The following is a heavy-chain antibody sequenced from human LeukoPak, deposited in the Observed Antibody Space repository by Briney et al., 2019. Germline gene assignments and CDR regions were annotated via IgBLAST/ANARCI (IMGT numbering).Heavy chain of an antibody. CDR3: AKDVFSYFFDAFDI. V-gene: IGHV3-30*02. J-gene: IGHJ3*02. CDR2: IRYDGSNK. D-gene: IGHD2/OR15-2a*01. Sequence: GGSLRLSCAASGFTFSSYGMHWVRQAPGKGLEWVAFIRYDGSNKYYADSVKGRFTISRDNSKNAVYMQMNSLRAEDTAVYYCAKDVFSYFFDAFDIWGQGTMVTVSS. CDR1: GFTFSSYG.